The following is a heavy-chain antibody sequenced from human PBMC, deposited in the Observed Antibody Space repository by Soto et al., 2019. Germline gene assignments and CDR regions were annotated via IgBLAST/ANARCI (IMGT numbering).Heavy chain of an antibody. D-gene: IGHD2-2*01. CDR3: ARLRVGSSTGYYYYYGMDV. CDR2: IYYSGST. J-gene: IGHJ6*02. CDR1: GGSISSRSYY. V-gene: IGHV4-39*01. Sequence: SETLSLTCTVSGGSISSRSYYWGWIRQPPGKGLEWIGSIYYSGSTYYNPSLKSRVTISVDTSKNQFSLKLSSMTAADTAVYYCARLRVGSSTGYYYYYGMDVWGQGTTVTVSS.